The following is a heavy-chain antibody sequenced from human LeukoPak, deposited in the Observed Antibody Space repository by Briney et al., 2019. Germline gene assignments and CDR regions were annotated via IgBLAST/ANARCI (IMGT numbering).Heavy chain of an antibody. CDR3: ARRGGAHWFDP. CDR1: GGSFSGYY. D-gene: IGHD3-10*01. CDR2: INHSGST. J-gene: IGHJ5*02. V-gene: IGHV4-34*01. Sequence: PSETLSLTCAVYGGSFSGYYWSWIRQPPGKGLEWIGEINHSGSTNYNPSLKSRVTISVDTSKNQFSLKLSSVTAADTAVYYCARRGGAHWFDPWGQGTLVTVSS.